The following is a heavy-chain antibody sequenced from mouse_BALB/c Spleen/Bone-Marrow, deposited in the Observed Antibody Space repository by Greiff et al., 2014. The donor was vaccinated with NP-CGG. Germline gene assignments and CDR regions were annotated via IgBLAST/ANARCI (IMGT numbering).Heavy chain of an antibody. CDR3: ARDHFYSGNYEFAY. CDR2: IDPSDSET. Sequence: VQLQQSGPEVVQPGAPVKVSCKASGYTFTSYCMTWVKQRPGRGLEWIGRIDPSDSETHYNQKFKDKATLTVDKSSSTAYIQLSSLTSEDSTVYYCARDHFYSGNYEFAYWGQGTLVTVSA. CDR1: GYTFTSYC. J-gene: IGHJ3*01. V-gene: IGHV1-74*04. D-gene: IGHD2-1*01.